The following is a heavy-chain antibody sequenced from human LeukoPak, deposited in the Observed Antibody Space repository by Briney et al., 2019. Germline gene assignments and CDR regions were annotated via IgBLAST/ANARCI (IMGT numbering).Heavy chain of an antibody. J-gene: IGHJ4*02. CDR2: INHSGST. V-gene: IGHV4-34*01. Sequence: SETLSLTCAVYGGSFSGYYWSWIRQPPGKGLEWIGEINHSGSTNYNPSLKSRVTISVDTSKNQFSLKLSSVTAADTAVYYCARGPYSSSRYARYWGQGTLVTVSS. CDR1: GGSFSGYY. CDR3: ARGPYSSSRYARY. D-gene: IGHD6-13*01.